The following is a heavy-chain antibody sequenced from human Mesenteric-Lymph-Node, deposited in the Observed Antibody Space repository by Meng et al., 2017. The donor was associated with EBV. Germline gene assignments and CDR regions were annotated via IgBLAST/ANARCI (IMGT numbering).Heavy chain of an antibody. CDR2: IHYSGTT. CDR3: ARSLPIVQTKYNWFDP. Sequence: HLVGPGLGPLTPTQPRSITVTVSCGPIATSSWSWIRQPAWKGPEWIGYIHYSGTTKYNPSLKSRVTISVDTSKNQFSLKLTSVTAADTAVYYCARSLPIVQTKYNWFDPWGQGTLVTVSS. D-gene: IGHD2/OR15-2a*01. J-gene: IGHJ5*02. V-gene: IGHV4-59*01. CDR1: CGPIATSS.